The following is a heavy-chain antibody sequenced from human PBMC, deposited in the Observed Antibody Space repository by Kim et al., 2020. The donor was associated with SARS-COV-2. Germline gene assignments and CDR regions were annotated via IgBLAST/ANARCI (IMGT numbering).Heavy chain of an antibody. Sequence: GGSLRLSCAASGFTFSSYGMHWVRQAPGKGLEWVAVISYDGSNKYYADSVKGRFTISRDNSKNTLYLQMNSLRAEDTAVYYCAKENWNDNYYYYGMDVWGQGTTVTVSS. J-gene: IGHJ6*02. D-gene: IGHD1-1*01. CDR1: GFTFSSYG. CDR3: AKENWNDNYYYYGMDV. CDR2: ISYDGSNK. V-gene: IGHV3-30*18.